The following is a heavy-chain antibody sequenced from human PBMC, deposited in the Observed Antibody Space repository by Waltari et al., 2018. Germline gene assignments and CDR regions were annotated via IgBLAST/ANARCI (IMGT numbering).Heavy chain of an antibody. V-gene: IGHV3-30*18. D-gene: IGHD6-19*01. CDR3: AKVARVAGYYYTGMDV. Sequence: QVLLVESGGGVVQPGRSLRLSCAASGFNFLSYGMHWVRQAPGKGPDLLAGLSYEGSTKYYADSVKGRFTISRDNSMHTLDLQMNNLRHEDTGVYYCAKVARVAGYYYTGMDVWGQGTTVTVSS. J-gene: IGHJ6*02. CDR2: LSYEGSTK. CDR1: GFNFLSYG.